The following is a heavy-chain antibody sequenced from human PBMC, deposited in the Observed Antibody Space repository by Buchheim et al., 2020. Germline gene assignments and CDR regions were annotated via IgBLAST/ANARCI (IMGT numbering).Heavy chain of an antibody. Sequence: QVQLVESGGGVVQPGRSLRLSCAASGLTFSSYAMHWVRQAPGKGLAWVAVISYDGSNKYYADSVKGRFTISRDNSKKTLYLQMNSLRAEDTAVYYCARDPDPSGDDYWGQGTL. CDR1: GLTFSSYA. CDR3: ARDPDPSGDDY. D-gene: IGHD3-10*01. J-gene: IGHJ4*02. V-gene: IGHV3-30*04. CDR2: ISYDGSNK.